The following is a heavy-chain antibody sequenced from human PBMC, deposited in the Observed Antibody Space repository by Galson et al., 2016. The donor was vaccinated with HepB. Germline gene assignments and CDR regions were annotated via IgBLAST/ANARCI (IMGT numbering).Heavy chain of an antibody. CDR2: IDQDDNER. V-gene: IGHV3-7*01. D-gene: IGHD2-15*01. CDR3: VPEPQETDSYSGY. CDR1: RFAFSRHW. J-gene: IGHJ4*02. Sequence: SLRLSCAASRFAFSRHWMSWVRQAPGKGLEWVANIDQDDNERNYVDSVKGRFTISRDNAENSLYLQMNSVRAEDTAIYCCVPEPQETDSYSGYWGQGTLVTVSS.